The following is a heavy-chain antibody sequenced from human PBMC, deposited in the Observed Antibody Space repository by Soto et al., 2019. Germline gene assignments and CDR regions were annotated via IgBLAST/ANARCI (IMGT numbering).Heavy chain of an antibody. V-gene: IGHV1-46*03. CDR3: ASLRALTTVTTDPFDY. CDR2: INPSGGST. Sequence: QVQLVQSGAEVKKPGASVKVSCKASGYTFTSYYMHWVRQAPGQGLEWMGIINPSGGSTSYAQKFQGRVTMTRDTSTSTVYMELSSLRSEDTAGYYCASLRALTTVTTDPFDYWGQGTLVTVSS. D-gene: IGHD4-17*01. CDR1: GYTFTSYY. J-gene: IGHJ4*02.